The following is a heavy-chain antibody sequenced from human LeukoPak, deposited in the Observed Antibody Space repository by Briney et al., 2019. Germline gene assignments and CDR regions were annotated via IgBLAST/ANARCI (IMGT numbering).Heavy chain of an antibody. J-gene: IGHJ2*01. Sequence: SETLSLTCTVSGGSISGSSYYWGWIRQPPGKGLEWIGSIYYSGSTYYNPSLKSRVTISVDTSKNQFSLKLSSVTAADTAVYYCARTGPLGSTASTHYWYFDLWGRGTLVTVSS. D-gene: IGHD2-15*01. V-gene: IGHV4-39*01. CDR1: GGSISGSSYY. CDR2: IYYSGST. CDR3: ARTGPLGSTASTHYWYFDL.